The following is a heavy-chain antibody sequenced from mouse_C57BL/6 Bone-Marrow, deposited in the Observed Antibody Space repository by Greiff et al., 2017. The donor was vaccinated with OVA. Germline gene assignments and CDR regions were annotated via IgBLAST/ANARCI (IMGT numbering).Heavy chain of an antibody. V-gene: IGHV5-17*01. CDR2: ISSGSSTI. CDR1: GFTFSDYG. Sequence: EVMLVESGGGLVKPGGSLKLSCAASGFTFSDYGMHWVRQAPEKGLEWVAYISSGSSTIYYADTVKGRFTISRDNAKNTLFLQMTSLRSEDTAMYYCARRWDLRPYFDYWGQGTTLTVSS. J-gene: IGHJ2*01. D-gene: IGHD2-3*01. CDR3: ARRWDLRPYFDY.